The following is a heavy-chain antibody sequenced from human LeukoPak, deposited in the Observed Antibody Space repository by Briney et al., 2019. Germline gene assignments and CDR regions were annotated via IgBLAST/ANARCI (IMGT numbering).Heavy chain of an antibody. J-gene: IGHJ4*02. CDR2: IYYSGST. CDR3: ARTDYDFWSGSPYYFDY. V-gene: IGHV4-38-2*01. Sequence: SETLSLTCAVSGYSISSSYYWGWIRQPPGKGLEWIGSIYYSGSTYYNPSLKSRVTISVDTSKNQFSLKLSSVTAADTAVYYCARTDYDFWSGSPYYFDYWGQGTLVTVSS. D-gene: IGHD3-3*01. CDR1: GYSISSSYY.